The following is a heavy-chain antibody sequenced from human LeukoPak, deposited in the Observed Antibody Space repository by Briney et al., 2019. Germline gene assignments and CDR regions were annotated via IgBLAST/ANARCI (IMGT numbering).Heavy chain of an antibody. D-gene: IGHD1-14*01. CDR3: STGSRHAFDI. CDR2: INSDGSST. CDR1: GFTFSSYW. V-gene: IGHV3-74*01. Sequence: GGSLRLSRAASGFTFSSYWMHWVRQVPGKGLVWVSRINSDGSSTSYADSVKGRFTISRDNAKNTLYVQMNSLRAEDTAVYYCSTGSRHAFDIWGRGTMVTVSS. J-gene: IGHJ3*02.